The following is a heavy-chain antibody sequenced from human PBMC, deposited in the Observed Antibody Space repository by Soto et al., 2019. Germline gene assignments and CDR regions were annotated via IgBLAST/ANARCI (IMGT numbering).Heavy chain of an antibody. CDR3: ARDPHEVWTSYWFDP. V-gene: IGHV1-18*01. Sequence: ASVKVSCKTSGYTFNTYGINWVRQAPGQGLELMGWISAYDGKTTYAEKFQGRVTLTTDTSTSTAYMELRSLGSDDTAIYYCARDPHEVWTSYWFDPWGQGTPVTVSS. CDR2: ISAYDGKT. D-gene: IGHD3-16*01. CDR1: GYTFNTYG. J-gene: IGHJ5*02.